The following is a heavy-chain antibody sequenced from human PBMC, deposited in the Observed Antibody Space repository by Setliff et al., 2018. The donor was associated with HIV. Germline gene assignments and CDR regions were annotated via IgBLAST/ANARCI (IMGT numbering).Heavy chain of an antibody. D-gene: IGHD2-2*01. CDR2: INQERTT. CDR3: SSVIVVVPAADHYAFDV. CDR1: RGSFSHYY. J-gene: IGHJ3*01. Sequence: SETLSLTCAVYRGSFSHYYWTWIRQSPGKGLEWIAEINQERTTFYNPSLKSRVTMSLDTSRNEVSLRLSSVTAADTAVYYCSSVIVVVPAADHYAFDVWGQGTMVTVSS. V-gene: IGHV4-34*01.